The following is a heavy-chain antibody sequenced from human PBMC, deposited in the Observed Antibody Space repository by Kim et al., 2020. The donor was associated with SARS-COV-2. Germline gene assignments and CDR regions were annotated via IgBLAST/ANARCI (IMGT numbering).Heavy chain of an antibody. CDR3: ARSFTPFKYYVILTGYYMGAFDI. J-gene: IGHJ3*02. Sequence: GGSLRLSCAASGFTFSSYSMNWVRQAPGKGLEWVSYISSSSSTIYYADSVKGRFTISRDNAKNSLYLQMNSLRDEDTAVYYCARSFTPFKYYVILTGYYMGAFDIWGQGTMVTVSS. CDR2: ISSSSSTI. CDR1: GFTFSSYS. V-gene: IGHV3-48*02. D-gene: IGHD3-9*01.